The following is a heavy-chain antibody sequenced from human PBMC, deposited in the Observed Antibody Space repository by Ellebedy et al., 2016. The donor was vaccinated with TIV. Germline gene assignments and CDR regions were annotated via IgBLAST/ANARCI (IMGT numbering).Heavy chain of an antibody. V-gene: IGHV3-7*01. CDR3: ARAIAAAGSY. Sequence: GGSLRLSXAASGFSMSSYWMSWVRQAPGKGLGWVADINQDASAKYYVDSVKGRFTISRDNAKNSVYLQMNSLRAEDAAVYYCARAIAAAGSYWGQGTLVTVSS. D-gene: IGHD6-13*01. CDR1: GFSMSSYW. CDR2: INQDASAK. J-gene: IGHJ4*02.